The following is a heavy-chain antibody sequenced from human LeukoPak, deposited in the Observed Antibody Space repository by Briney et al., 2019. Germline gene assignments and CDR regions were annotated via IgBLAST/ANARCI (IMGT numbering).Heavy chain of an antibody. J-gene: IGHJ2*01. CDR3: ARAAMTTGRWYFDL. D-gene: IGHD7-27*01. Sequence: KPSETLSLTCTVSGGSISSYYWSWIRQHPGKGLEWIGYIYYSGSTHYNPSLKSRVTISADTSKNQFSLNLSSVTAADTAVYYCARAAMTTGRWYFDLWGRGTLVTVSS. CDR1: GGSISSYY. V-gene: IGHV4-59*12. CDR2: IYYSGST.